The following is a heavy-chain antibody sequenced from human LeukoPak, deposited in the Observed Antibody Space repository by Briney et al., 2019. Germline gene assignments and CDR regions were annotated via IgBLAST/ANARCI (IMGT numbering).Heavy chain of an antibody. CDR2: MKEDGSEE. CDR3: ARDPLRRFDY. V-gene: IGHV3-7*03. Sequence: GGSLRLSCVASGFTFSNYWMTWVRQAPGKGLEWVANMKEDGSEEFYVGSAKGRFTISRDNGKNSVFLQMNSLRVEDTAVYYCARDPLRRFDYWGQGILVTVSS. J-gene: IGHJ4*02. CDR1: GFTFSNYW.